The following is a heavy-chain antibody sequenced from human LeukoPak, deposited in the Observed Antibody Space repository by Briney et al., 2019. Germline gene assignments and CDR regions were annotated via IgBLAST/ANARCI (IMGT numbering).Heavy chain of an antibody. CDR2: IYYSGST. CDR3: ARTNGDYKLYYFDY. V-gene: IGHV4-31*03. Sequence: PSETLSLTCTVSGGSISSSSYYWGWIRQHPGKGLEWIGYIYYSGSTYSNPSLKSRVTISVDTSKNQFSLKLSSVIAADTAVYYCARTNGDYKLYYFDYWGQGTLVTVSS. CDR1: GGSISSSSYY. J-gene: IGHJ4*02. D-gene: IGHD4-17*01.